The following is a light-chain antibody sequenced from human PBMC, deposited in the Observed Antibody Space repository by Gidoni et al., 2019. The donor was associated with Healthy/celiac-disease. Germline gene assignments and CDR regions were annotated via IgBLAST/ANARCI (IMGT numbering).Light chain of an antibody. CDR1: QSISSW. CDR3: QQYNSYSWT. Sequence: DIQMTRSPSTLSASVGDRVTITCRASQSISSWLAWYQQKPGKAPKLLIYDASSLASGVPSMFSGSGSWTEFTLTISSLQPDDFATYYCQQYNSYSWTFGQGTKVEIK. CDR2: DAS. V-gene: IGKV1-5*01. J-gene: IGKJ1*01.